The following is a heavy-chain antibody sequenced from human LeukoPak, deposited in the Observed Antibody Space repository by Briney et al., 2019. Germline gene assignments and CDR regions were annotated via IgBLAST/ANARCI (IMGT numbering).Heavy chain of an antibody. CDR2: IYYSGST. Sequence: SETLSLTCTVSGGSISSYYWSWIRQPPGKGLEWIGYIYYSGSTNYNPSLKSRVTISVDTSKNQFSLKLSSVTAADTAVYYCARGQLVTPYYFDYWGQGTLVTVSS. V-gene: IGHV4-59*01. CDR3: ARGQLVTPYYFDY. J-gene: IGHJ4*02. D-gene: IGHD6-13*01. CDR1: GGSISSYY.